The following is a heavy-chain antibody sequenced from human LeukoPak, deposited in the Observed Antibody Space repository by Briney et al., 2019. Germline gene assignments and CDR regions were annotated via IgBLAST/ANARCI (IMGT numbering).Heavy chain of an antibody. CDR3: ARGGHYDSSGYPLDY. J-gene: IGHJ4*02. CDR1: GYTFNSYG. V-gene: IGHV1-18*01. D-gene: IGHD3-22*01. CDR2: ISAYNGNT. Sequence: ASVKVSCKASGYTFNSYGTSWVRQAPGQGLEWMGWISAYNGNTNYAQKLQGRVTMTTDTSTSTAYMELRSLRSDDTAVYYCARGGHYDSSGYPLDYWGQGTLVTVSS.